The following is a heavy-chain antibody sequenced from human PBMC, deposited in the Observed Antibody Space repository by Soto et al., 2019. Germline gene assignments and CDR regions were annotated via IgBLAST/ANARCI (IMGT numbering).Heavy chain of an antibody. D-gene: IGHD1-1*01. CDR2: FDPEDGET. V-gene: IGHV1-24*01. CDR1: GYTLTELS. J-gene: IGHJ5*02. CDR3: ATALPGIWNDATNWFDP. Sequence: GASVKVSCKVSGYTLTELSMHWVRQAPGKGLEWMGGFDPEDGETIYAQKFQGRVTMTEDTSTDTAYMELSSLRSEDTAVYYCATALPGIWNDATNWFDPWGQGTLVTVSA.